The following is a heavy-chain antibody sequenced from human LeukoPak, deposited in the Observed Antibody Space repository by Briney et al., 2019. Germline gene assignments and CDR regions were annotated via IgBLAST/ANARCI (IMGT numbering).Heavy chain of an antibody. CDR3: ASQSGVY. CDR1: RFTLSSYW. Sequence: GRSLRLSCAASRFTLSSYWMYWVCKAPRQGLVWVSRMNTDGSGTNYADSVQSRLTISRVNAMNTLYLQMNNLRADDTAASYCASQSGVYWGQGTLVSVSS. V-gene: IGHV3-74*01. J-gene: IGHJ4*02. CDR2: MNTDGSGT.